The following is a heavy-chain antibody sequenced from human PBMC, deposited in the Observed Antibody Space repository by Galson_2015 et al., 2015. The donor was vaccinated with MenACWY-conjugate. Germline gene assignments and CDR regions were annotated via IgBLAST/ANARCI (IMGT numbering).Heavy chain of an antibody. CDR3: AKDARRYCSAGSCYSEPLDY. D-gene: IGHD2-15*01. J-gene: IGHJ4*02. CDR2: ISASGGTT. V-gene: IGHV3-23*01. Sequence: SLRLSCAASGFTFSSFAMSWVRQAPGKGLGWVSGISASGGTTSYADSVQGRFTISRDNSKNTLYLQMNSLRAEDTAVYYCAKDARRYCSAGSCYSEPLDYWGQGTLVTVSS. CDR1: GFTFSSFA.